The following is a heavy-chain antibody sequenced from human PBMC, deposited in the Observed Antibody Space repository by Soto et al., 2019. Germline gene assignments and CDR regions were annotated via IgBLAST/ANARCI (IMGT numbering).Heavy chain of an antibody. D-gene: IGHD5-18*01. CDR1: GGTFSSYA. CDR2: IIPIFGTA. J-gene: IGHJ6*02. V-gene: IGHV1-69*12. CDR3: AREEYSYGYAAGDYYGMDV. Sequence: QVQLVQSGAEVKKPGSSVKVSCKASGGTFSSYAISWVRQAPGQGLEWMGGIIPIFGTANYAQKFQGRVTIPADESTRTAYMELSRLRSEDTAVYYCAREEYSYGYAAGDYYGMDVWGQGTTVTVSS.